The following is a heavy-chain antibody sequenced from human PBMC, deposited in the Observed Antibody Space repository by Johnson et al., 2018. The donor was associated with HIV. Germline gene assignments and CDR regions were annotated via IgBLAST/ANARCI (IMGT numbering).Heavy chain of an antibody. Sequence: VQLVESGGGVVQPGRSLRLSCAASGFTFSSYAMHWVRQAPGKGLEWVAVISYDGSNKYYADSVKGRFTISRDNSKDTLYLQMNNARVEDTALYYCARDRLDDFWVGYSHGFDIWGQGTMVTVSS. CDR2: ISYDGSNK. CDR1: GFTFSSYA. D-gene: IGHD3-3*01. V-gene: IGHV3-30*04. CDR3: ARDRLDDFWVGYSHGFDI. J-gene: IGHJ3*02.